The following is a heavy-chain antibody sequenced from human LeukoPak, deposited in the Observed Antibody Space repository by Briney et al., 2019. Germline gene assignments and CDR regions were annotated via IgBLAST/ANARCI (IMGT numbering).Heavy chain of an antibody. V-gene: IGHV3-23*01. CDR2: ISGSGGST. D-gene: IGHD3-22*01. CDR3: AKTGRSYYDSSGYPN. Sequence: GGSLRLSCAASGFTFSSYVMNWVRQAPGKGLEWVSAISGSGGSTYYADSVKGRFTISRDNSKNTLYLQMNSLRAEDTAVYYCAKTGRSYYDSSGYPNWGQGTLVTVSS. CDR1: GFTFSSYV. J-gene: IGHJ4*02.